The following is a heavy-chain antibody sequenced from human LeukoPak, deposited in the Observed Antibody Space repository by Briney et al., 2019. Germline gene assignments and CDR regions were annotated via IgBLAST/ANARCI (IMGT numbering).Heavy chain of an antibody. D-gene: IGHD3-16*01. Sequence: ASVKVSCKVSGYTLTELSMHWVRQAPGKGLEWMGGFDPEDGETIYAQKFQGRVTMTEDTSTDTAYMELSSLRSEGTAVYYCATDGGGGAANWFDPWGQGTLVTVSS. J-gene: IGHJ5*02. V-gene: IGHV1-24*01. CDR3: ATDGGGGAANWFDP. CDR2: FDPEDGET. CDR1: GYTLTELS.